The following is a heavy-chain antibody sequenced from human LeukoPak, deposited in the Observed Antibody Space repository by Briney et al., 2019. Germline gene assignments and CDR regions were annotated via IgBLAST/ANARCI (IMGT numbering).Heavy chain of an antibody. CDR2: ISYSGNT. Sequence: PSETLSPTCTVSGGSISSYYWSWIRQPPGKGLEWIGYISYSGNTNYNPSLKSRVTISADTSKNQFSLKMSSVTAADTAVYFCARLRNWAWDFDSWGQGTLVTVSS. CDR1: GGSISSYY. D-gene: IGHD7-27*01. V-gene: IGHV4-59*01. CDR3: ARLRNWAWDFDS. J-gene: IGHJ4*02.